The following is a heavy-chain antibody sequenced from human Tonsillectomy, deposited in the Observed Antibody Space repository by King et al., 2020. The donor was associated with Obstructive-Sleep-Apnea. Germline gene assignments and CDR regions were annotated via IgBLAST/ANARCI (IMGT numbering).Heavy chain of an antibody. CDR2: INPNCGRI. CDR3: ATVAVATATYCFDS. V-gene: IGHV1-2*02. D-gene: IGHD4-17*01. CDR1: GYTFTGYH. J-gene: IGHJ4*02. Sequence: VQLVESGAEVKKPGASVKVSCKASGYTFTGYHMHCVRQPPGQGLEWMGWINPNCGRIQYAQNFQGRVTMTRDTSISTAYMELSRLRSDDTAVYYCATVAVATATYCFDSWGQGTLVTVSS.